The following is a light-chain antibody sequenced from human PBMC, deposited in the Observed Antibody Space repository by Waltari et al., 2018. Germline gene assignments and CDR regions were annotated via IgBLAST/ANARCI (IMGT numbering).Light chain of an antibody. Sequence: QLVLTQSPSASASLGASVKLTCTLSSGHSSYAIAWHQQQPEKGPRYLMKVNSDGSHKKGDGIPDRFSGSSSGTERYLPISSLQSEDEADYYCQTWGTGIQVFGGGTKLTVL. V-gene: IGLV4-69*01. J-gene: IGLJ2*01. CDR2: VNSDGSH. CDR3: QTWGTGIQV. CDR1: SGHSSYA.